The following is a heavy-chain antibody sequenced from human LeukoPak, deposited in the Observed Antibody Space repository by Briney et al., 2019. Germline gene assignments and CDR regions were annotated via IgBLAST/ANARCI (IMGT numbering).Heavy chain of an antibody. Sequence: GGSLRLSCAASGFTFSSYAMHWVRQAPGKGLEWVPVISYDGSNKYYADSVKGRFTISRDNSKNTLYLQMNSLRAEDTAVYYCAKGGQWLIESLGFDYWGQGTLVTVSS. CDR3: AKGGQWLIESLGFDY. D-gene: IGHD6-19*01. CDR2: ISYDGSNK. V-gene: IGHV3-30-3*01. J-gene: IGHJ4*02. CDR1: GFTFSSYA.